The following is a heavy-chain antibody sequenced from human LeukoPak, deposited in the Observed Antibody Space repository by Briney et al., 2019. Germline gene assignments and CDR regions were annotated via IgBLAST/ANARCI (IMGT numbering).Heavy chain of an antibody. Sequence: PGGSLRLSCAASGFTFSSYEMNWVRQAPGKGLEWVSYISSSGSTIYYADSVKGRFTISRDNAKNSLYLQMNSLRAEDTAVYYCAKGLEDVHDTSGRYSNWFDPWGQGALVTVSS. D-gene: IGHD3-22*01. CDR2: ISSSGSTI. V-gene: IGHV3-48*03. CDR1: GFTFSSYE. J-gene: IGHJ5*02. CDR3: AKGLEDVHDTSGRYSNWFDP.